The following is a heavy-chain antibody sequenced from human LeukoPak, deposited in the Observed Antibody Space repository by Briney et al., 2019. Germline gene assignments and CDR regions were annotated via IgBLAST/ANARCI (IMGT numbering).Heavy chain of an antibody. D-gene: IGHD4-11*01. V-gene: IGHV4-4*08. Sequence: SETLSLTCTVSGGSISSYYWSWIRQPPGKGLEWVGRIYTSGSTNYNPSLKSRVTISVDTSKNQFSLKLSSVTAADTAVYYCARDATTVTSYSYYYMDVWGKGTTVTVSS. CDR3: ARDATTVTSYSYYYMDV. CDR2: IYTSGST. J-gene: IGHJ6*03. CDR1: GGSISSYY.